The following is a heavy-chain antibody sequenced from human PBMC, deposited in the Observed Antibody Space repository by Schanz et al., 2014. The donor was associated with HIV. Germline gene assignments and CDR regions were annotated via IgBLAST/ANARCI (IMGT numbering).Heavy chain of an antibody. D-gene: IGHD3-22*01. J-gene: IGHJ4*02. V-gene: IGHV3-30-3*01. CDR2: ISYDGSNK. Sequence: QVQLVESGGGVVQPGRSLRLSCAASRFTFSSYAMHWVRQAPGKGLEWGAVISYDGSNKYYADSVKGRFTISRDNSENTLYVQMNSLRPEDTAVYYCAKVKRFYFDNSGRLDYWGQGTLVIVSS. CDR3: AKVKRFYFDNSGRLDY. CDR1: RFTFSSYA.